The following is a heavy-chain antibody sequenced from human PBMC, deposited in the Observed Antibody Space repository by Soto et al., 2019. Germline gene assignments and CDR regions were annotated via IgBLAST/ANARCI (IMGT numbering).Heavy chain of an antibody. J-gene: IGHJ4*02. Sequence: GGSLRLSCAASGFTFSSYAMSWVRQAPGKGLEWVSVISGSGGTIKYADSVKGRFTISRDNSKNTLYLQMNSLRGEDTAVYYCAKPNLYCSSTSCYDYWGQGTLVTVSS. V-gene: IGHV3-23*01. CDR1: GFTFSSYA. CDR2: ISGSGGTI. D-gene: IGHD2-2*01. CDR3: AKPNLYCSSTSCYDY.